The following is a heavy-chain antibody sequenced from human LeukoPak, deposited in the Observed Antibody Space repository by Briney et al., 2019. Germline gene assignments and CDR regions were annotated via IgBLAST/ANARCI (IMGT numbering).Heavy chain of an antibody. CDR1: GGSISTYY. J-gene: IGHJ4*02. CDR3: ARAGEGEDY. V-gene: IGHV4-59*12. CDR2: IYYSGST. Sequence: KPSETLSLTCTVSGGSISTYYWSWIRQPPGKGLEWIGYIYYSGSTNYNPSLKSRVTISVDTSKNQFSLKLSSVTAADTAVYYCARAGEGEDYWGQGTLVTVSS. D-gene: IGHD4-17*01.